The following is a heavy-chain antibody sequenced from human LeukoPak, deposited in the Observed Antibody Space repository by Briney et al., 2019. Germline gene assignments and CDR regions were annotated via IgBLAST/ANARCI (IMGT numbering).Heavy chain of an antibody. CDR2: INSDETTT. J-gene: IGHJ1*01. Sequence: PGRSLRLSCAASGFSVSNYWMHWVRQAPGKWLMWVSRINSDETTTNYADSVKARFTISRDNDKNMVYLQMNSLRAEDTAVYYCAKFLSPVLWGQGTLVTVSS. CDR1: GFSVSNYW. D-gene: IGHD3-16*02. CDR3: AKFLSPVL. V-gene: IGHV3-74*01.